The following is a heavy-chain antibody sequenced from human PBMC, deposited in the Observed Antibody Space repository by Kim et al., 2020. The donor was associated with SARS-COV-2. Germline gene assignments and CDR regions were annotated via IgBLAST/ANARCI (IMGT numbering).Heavy chain of an antibody. CDR2: ISYDGSNK. CDR3: ASYDSSGYYFDY. J-gene: IGHJ4*02. V-gene: IGHV3-30-3*01. Sequence: GGSLRLSCAASGFTFSSYAMHWVRQAPGKGLEWVAVISYDGSNKYYADSVKGRFTISRDNSKNTLYLQMNSLRAEDTAVYYCASYDSSGYYFDYWGQGTLVTVSS. D-gene: IGHD3-22*01. CDR1: GFTFSSYA.